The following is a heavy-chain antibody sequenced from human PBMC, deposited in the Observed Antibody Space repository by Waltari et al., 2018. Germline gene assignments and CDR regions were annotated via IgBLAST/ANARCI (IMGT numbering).Heavy chain of an antibody. CDR1: GFTLSSYW. CDR3: ARAIVVVPAAQPAFDI. D-gene: IGHD2-2*01. CDR2: IKQDGSAK. V-gene: IGHV3-7*01. Sequence: EVQLVESGGGLVQPGGSLRLSCAASGFTLSSYWMSWVRQAPGKGLEWVANIKQDGSAKYYVDSVKGRFTISRDNAKNSLYLQMNSLRAEDTAVYYCARAIVVVPAAQPAFDIWGQGTMVTVSS. J-gene: IGHJ3*02.